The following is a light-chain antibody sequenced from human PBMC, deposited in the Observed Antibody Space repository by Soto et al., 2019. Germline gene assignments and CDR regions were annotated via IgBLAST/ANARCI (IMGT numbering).Light chain of an antibody. Sequence: QSVLTQPASVSGSPGQSITISCTGTSSDVGGYNSVSWYQHHPGKAPKLMIYEVTNRPSGVSNRFSGSKSGNTASLTISGLQADDEADYYCGSYTTSSTLVVFGGGTKLTVL. J-gene: IGLJ2*01. CDR3: GSYTTSSTLVV. CDR1: SSDVGGYNS. CDR2: EVT. V-gene: IGLV2-14*01.